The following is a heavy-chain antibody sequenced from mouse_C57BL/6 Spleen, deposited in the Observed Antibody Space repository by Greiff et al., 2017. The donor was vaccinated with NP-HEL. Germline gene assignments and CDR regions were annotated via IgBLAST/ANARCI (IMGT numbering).Heavy chain of an antibody. CDR1: GYTFTDYY. V-gene: IGHV1-76*01. CDR3: ARSPITTVVSYYFDY. J-gene: IGHJ2*01. CDR2: IYPGSGNT. Sequence: VQLQQSGAELVRPGASVKLSCKASGYTFTDYYINWVKQRPGQGLEWIARIYPGSGNTYYNEKFKGKATLTAEKSSSTAYMQLSSLTSEDSAVYFCARSPITTVVSYYFDYWGQGTTLTVSS. D-gene: IGHD1-1*01.